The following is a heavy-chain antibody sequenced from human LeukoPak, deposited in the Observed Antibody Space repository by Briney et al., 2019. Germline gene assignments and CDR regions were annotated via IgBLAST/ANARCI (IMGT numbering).Heavy chain of an antibody. CDR1: GFTFSSYG. CDR2: ISYDGSNK. D-gene: IGHD1-26*01. CDR3: AKSPSGRSRISRFDY. J-gene: IGHJ4*02. V-gene: IGHV3-30*18. Sequence: PGRSLRLSCAASGFTFSSYGMHWVREAPGKGLEGLAVISYDGSNKYYADSVNGRFTISRDNSKNTLYLQMNSLRAEDTAMYYCAKSPSGRSRISRFDYWGQGILVTVSS.